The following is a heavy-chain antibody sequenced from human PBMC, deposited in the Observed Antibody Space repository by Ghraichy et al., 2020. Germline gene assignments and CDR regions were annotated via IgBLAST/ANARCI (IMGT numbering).Heavy chain of an antibody. Sequence: GGSLRLSCAASGFTFSSYGMHWVRQAPGKGLEWVAFIRYDGSNKYYADSVKGRFTISRDSSKNTLYLQMNSLRAEDTAVYYCAKDPGDYGGMDVWGKGTTVTVSS. CDR3: AKDPGDYGGMDV. CDR2: IRYDGSNK. V-gene: IGHV3-30*02. D-gene: IGHD7-27*01. CDR1: GFTFSSYG. J-gene: IGHJ6*04.